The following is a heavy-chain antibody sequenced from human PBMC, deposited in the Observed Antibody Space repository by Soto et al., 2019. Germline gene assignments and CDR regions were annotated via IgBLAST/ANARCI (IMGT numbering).Heavy chain of an antibody. V-gene: IGHV1-69*13. CDR1: GGTFDNYA. CDR3: ARGLRTGNYGMDV. CDR2: IIPMFETV. D-gene: IGHD2-15*01. J-gene: IGHJ6*02. Sequence: SVKVSWKAAGGTFDNYAVSWVRQAPGQGLEWMGGIIPMFETVNYAQRFQGRLTIAADESTSTAYMELTSLTSADTAIYFCARGLRTGNYGMDVWGQGTTVTVSS.